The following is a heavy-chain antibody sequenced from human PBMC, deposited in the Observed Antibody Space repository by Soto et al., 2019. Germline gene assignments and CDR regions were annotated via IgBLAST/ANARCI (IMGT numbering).Heavy chain of an antibody. CDR1: GGSISSYY. J-gene: IGHJ3*01. CDR3: PRVWRGAFAL. D-gene: IGHD2-21*01. CDR2: IYYSGST. Sequence: QVQLQASGPGLVKPSETLSLTYTVSGGSISSYYWSWIRQPPGKGLEWIGYIYYSGSTNYNPSLYSPVTISVDTSKYQFSPKLISVTAAVTALYYCPRVWRGAFALWGRGTRVTVSS. V-gene: IGHV4-59*01.